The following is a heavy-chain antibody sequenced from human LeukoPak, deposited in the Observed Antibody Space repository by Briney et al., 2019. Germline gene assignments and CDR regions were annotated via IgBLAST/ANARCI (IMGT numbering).Heavy chain of an antibody. CDR2: INPSGGST. J-gene: IGHJ4*02. Sequence: ASVKVSCKASGYTFTGYYMHWVRQAPGQGLEWMGIINPSGGSTSYAQKFQGRVTMTRDTSTSTVYMELSSLRSEDTAVYYCARDGTKRYYYDSSGYPDYWGQGTLVTVSS. V-gene: IGHV1-46*01. CDR3: ARDGTKRYYYDSSGYPDY. CDR1: GYTFTGYY. D-gene: IGHD3-22*01.